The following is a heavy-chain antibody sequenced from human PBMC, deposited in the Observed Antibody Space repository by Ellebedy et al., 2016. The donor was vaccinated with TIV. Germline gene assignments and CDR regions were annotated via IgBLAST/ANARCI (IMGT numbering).Heavy chain of an antibody. CDR3: ARKVPAPTTVPPNWYFDL. V-gene: IGHV3-21*01. Sequence: GESLKISCAASGFTFSSYSMNWVRQAPGKGLEWVSSISTSSSYIYYADSVKGRFPISRDNAKNSLYLQMNSLRAEDTAVYYCARKVPAPTTVPPNWYFDLWGRGTLVTVSS. J-gene: IGHJ2*01. CDR1: GFTFSSYS. CDR2: ISTSSSYI. D-gene: IGHD4-17*01.